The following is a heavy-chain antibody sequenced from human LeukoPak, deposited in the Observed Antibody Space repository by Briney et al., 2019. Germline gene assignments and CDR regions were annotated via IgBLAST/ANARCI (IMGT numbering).Heavy chain of an antibody. V-gene: IGHV3-30*03. CDR1: GFTFTTFG. Sequence: PGRSLRLSCAASGFTFTTFGIHWVRQAPGKGLEWVAAISRDGNIDYYSDSVKGRFSISRDDSKNMIYLQMNSLRGEDSAVYFCARINNLDDFWGQGTLVTVSS. CDR3: ARINNLDDF. D-gene: IGHD1/OR15-1a*01. CDR2: ISRDGNID. J-gene: IGHJ4*02.